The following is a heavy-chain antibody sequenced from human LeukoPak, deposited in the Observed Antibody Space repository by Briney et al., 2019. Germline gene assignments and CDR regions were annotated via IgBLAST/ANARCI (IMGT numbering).Heavy chain of an antibody. CDR2: IKSKTDGGTT. CDR1: GFTFSNAW. J-gene: IGHJ4*02. CDR3: ATAVATYYDFWSGYYYFDY. V-gene: IGHV3-15*01. Sequence: GGSLRLSCAASGFTFSNAWMSWVRQAPGKGLEWVGRIKSKTDGGTTDYAAPVKGRFTISRDDSKNTLYLQMNSLKTEDTAVYYCATAVATYYDFWSGYYYFDYRGQGTLVTVSS. D-gene: IGHD3-3*01.